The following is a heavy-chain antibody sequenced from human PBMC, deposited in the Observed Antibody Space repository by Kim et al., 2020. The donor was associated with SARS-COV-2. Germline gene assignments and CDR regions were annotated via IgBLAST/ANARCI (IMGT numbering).Heavy chain of an antibody. CDR3: ARGINCRYCSSTSCEKETKGRLWFGELLCPGTESQYYYYGMDV. Sequence: ASVKVSCKASGYTFTSYGISWVRQAPGQGLEWMGWISAYNGNTNYAQKLQGRVTMTTDTSTSTAYMELRSLRSDDTAVYYCARGINCRYCSSTSCEKETKGRLWFGELLCPGTESQYYYYGMDVWGQGTTVTVSS. CDR1: GYTFTSYG. V-gene: IGHV1-18*01. CDR2: ISAYNGNT. D-gene: IGHD2-2*01. J-gene: IGHJ6*02.